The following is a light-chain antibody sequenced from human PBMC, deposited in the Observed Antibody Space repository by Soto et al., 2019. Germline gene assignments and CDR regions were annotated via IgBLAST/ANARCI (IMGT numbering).Light chain of an antibody. Sequence: QSALTQPASVSGSPGQSITISCTGTSSDVGGYNYVSWYQQHPGKAPKLMIYDVSNRPSGVSNRFSGSKSGNTASLTISGLQAEDKADYYCSSYTSSSTPCVFGTGTKLTVL. J-gene: IGLJ1*01. CDR3: SSYTSSSTPCV. CDR2: DVS. CDR1: SSDVGGYNY. V-gene: IGLV2-14*01.